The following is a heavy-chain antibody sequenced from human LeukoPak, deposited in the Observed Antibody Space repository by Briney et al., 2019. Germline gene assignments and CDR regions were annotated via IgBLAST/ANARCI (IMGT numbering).Heavy chain of an antibody. CDR1: GESFSEYY. D-gene: IGHD5-12*01. J-gene: IGHJ5*02. CDR3: AFEGPVSGYAFDP. CDR2: INHSGGT. V-gene: IGHV4-34*01. Sequence: SETLSLTCAVYGESFSEYYWSWIRQPPGKGLEWIGQINHSGGTNYHPSLKTRVTISLDTSKNQVSLKLRSVTAADTAVYYCAFEGPVSGYAFDPWGQGALVAVSS.